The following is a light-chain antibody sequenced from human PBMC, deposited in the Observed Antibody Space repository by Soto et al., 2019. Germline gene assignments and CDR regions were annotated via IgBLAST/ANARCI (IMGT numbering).Light chain of an antibody. CDR1: QSVSSY. Sequence: EIVLTQSPATLSLSPGERATLSCRASQSVSSYLAWYQQKPGQAPRLLIYDASNRATGIPARFSGSVSGTDFTLTISSLEPEDFAVYYCQQRSNWPPWTFGQGTKVDIK. J-gene: IGKJ1*01. CDR3: QQRSNWPPWT. CDR2: DAS. V-gene: IGKV3-11*01.